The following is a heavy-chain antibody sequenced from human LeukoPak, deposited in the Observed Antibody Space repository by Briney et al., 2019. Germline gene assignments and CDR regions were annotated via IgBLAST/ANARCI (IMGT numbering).Heavy chain of an antibody. D-gene: IGHD3-9*01. CDR1: GFTFRNYA. V-gene: IGHV3-23*01. J-gene: IGHJ4*02. CDR2: VSGRGDST. CDR3: AKWGDYGILTGYYDSDY. Sequence: PGASLRLSCAASGFTFRNYAMSWVRQAPGKGLEWVSAVSGRGDSTYYADSVKGRFTISRDNSKNTLYLQMNSLRAEDTAVYYCAKWGDYGILTGYYDSDYWGQGTLVTVSS.